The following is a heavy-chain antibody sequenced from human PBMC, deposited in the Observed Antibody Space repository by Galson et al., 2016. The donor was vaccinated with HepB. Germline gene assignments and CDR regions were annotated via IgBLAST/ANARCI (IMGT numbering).Heavy chain of an antibody. CDR3: TGDGGYSGYGMDV. Sequence: SLRLSCAGTGFTLSTYSMNWVRQAPGKGLEWLSHIIHTSSFTYYADSVKGRFTISRDDAKNSLYLQMNSLRDEDTAVYYCTGDGGYSGYGMDVWGQGTTVTVSS. V-gene: IGHV3-48*02. CDR1: GFTLSTYS. J-gene: IGHJ6*02. D-gene: IGHD5-12*01. CDR2: IIHTSSFT.